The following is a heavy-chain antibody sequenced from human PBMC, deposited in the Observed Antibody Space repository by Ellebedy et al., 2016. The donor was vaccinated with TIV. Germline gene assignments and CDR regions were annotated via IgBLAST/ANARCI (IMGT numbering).Heavy chain of an antibody. J-gene: IGHJ4*02. CDR3: GKDTPTDLGDLSQSGDY. Sequence: GESLKISXAASGFTFSSYWMNWVRQAPGKGLEWVANIKGDGNEKYYVDSVKGRFTISRDNAKKSLSLQMNSLRAEDTAVYYCGKDTPTDLGDLSQSGDYWGRGTLVTVSS. D-gene: IGHD3-16*02. CDR2: IKGDGNEK. CDR1: GFTFSSYW. V-gene: IGHV3-7*01.